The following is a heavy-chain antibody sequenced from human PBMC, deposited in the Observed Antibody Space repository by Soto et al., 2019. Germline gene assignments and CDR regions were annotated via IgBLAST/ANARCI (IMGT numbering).Heavy chain of an antibody. CDR1: GGTFSNYA. Sequence: QVQLVQSGAEVKKPGSSVKVSCRASGGTFSNYAISWVRQAPGQGLEWMGGIVPAFGTPNSAKNLQGRITITADDSTTTVYMDLSSLRSEDTAVYYCARGATIFGVAAYSYYEMEVWGQGTTVTVSS. J-gene: IGHJ6*02. V-gene: IGHV1-69*01. CDR2: IVPAFGTP. CDR3: ARGATIFGVAAYSYYEMEV. D-gene: IGHD3-3*01.